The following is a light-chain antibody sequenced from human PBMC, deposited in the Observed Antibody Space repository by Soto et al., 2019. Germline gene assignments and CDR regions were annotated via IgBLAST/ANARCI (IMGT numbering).Light chain of an antibody. J-gene: IGKJ2*01. CDR3: QQYNTFPST. CDR1: QSISSW. V-gene: IGKV1-5*03. CDR2: RAS. Sequence: DIQMTQSPSTLSASVGDRVTITCRASQSISSWLAWYKQTPGKAPNLLIYRASSLQGGVPSRFSGSGSWTEFTLTISSLQPEDFATYYCQQYNTFPSTFGQGTKLEIK.